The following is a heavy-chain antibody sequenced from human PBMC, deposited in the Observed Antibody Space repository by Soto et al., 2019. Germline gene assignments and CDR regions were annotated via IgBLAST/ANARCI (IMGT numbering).Heavy chain of an antibody. CDR2: INPTIGST. Sequence: QVQLVQSGAEVKKPGASVKVSCKASGYVFSSAFIHWVRQAPGQGLEWMAMINPTIGSTSYAHKSHGRIAVTRDRSTATVYMDLSSLRSADTARYYWVREVNSVIIPGDTEDYSGLDVWCQGTTVMVSS. CDR3: VREVNSVIIPGDTEDYSGLDV. V-gene: IGHV1-46*01. D-gene: IGHD1-26*01. CDR1: GYVFSSAF. J-gene: IGHJ6*02.